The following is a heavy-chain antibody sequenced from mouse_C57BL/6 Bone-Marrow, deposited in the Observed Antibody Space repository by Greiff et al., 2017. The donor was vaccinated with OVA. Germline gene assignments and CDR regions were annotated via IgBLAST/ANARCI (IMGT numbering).Heavy chain of an antibody. J-gene: IGHJ4*01. CDR1: GYTFTSYW. Sequence: QVQLKQPGAELVKPGASVKLSCKASGYTFTSYWMHWVKQRPGRGLEWIGRIDPNSGGTKYNEKFKSKATLTVDKPSSTAYMQLRRLTSEDSAVYYCARRDGSNAMDYWGQGTSVTVSS. CDR2: IDPNSGGT. D-gene: IGHD1-1*01. V-gene: IGHV1-72*01. CDR3: ARRDGSNAMDY.